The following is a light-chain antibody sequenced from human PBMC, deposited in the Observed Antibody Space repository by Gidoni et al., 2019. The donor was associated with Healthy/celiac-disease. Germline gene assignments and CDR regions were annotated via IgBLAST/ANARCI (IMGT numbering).Light chain of an antibody. J-gene: IGKJ1*01. CDR1: QSVLYSSNNQNY. CDR2: WAA. Sequence: DIVMTQSPDSLAVSLGERATINCKSSQSVLYSSNNQNYLAWYQQKPGQPPKLLIYWAATRESGVPDRFSGSGAGTDFTLTISSLQAEEVAVYYCQQYYSTPWTFGQGTKVEIK. V-gene: IGKV4-1*01. CDR3: QQYYSTPWT.